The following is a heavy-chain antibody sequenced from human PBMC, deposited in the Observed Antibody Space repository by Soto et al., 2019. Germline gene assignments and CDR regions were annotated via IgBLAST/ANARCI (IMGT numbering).Heavy chain of an antibody. J-gene: IGHJ6*02. V-gene: IGHV4-31*03. D-gene: IGHD6-19*01. CDR2: IYYSGST. CDR3: ATATQGLPTYYYYGMDV. CDR1: GGSISSGGYY. Sequence: QVQLQESGPGLVKPSQTLSLTCTVSGGSISSGGYYWSWIRQHPGKGLEWIGYIYYSGSTYYNPSLKSRVTISVDTSKNQFSLKLSSVTAADTAVYYCATATQGLPTYYYYGMDVWGQGTTVTVSS.